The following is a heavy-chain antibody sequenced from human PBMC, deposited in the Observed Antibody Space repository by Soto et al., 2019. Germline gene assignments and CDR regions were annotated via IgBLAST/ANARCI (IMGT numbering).Heavy chain of an antibody. V-gene: IGHV3-64*02. CDR1: GFTFSSYP. CDR3: ARGRAAYYFDY. Sequence: SLRLSCAASGFTFSSYPMHWVRQAPGKGLEHVSSTSGDGRIMYYLDSVKGRFTISRDNSKNTLYLQMGSLRTEDMAVYYCARGRAAYYFDYWGQG. J-gene: IGHJ4*02. CDR2: TSGDGRIM. D-gene: IGHD6-25*01.